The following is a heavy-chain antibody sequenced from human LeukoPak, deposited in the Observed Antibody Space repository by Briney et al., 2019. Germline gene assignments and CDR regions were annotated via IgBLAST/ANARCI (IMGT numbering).Heavy chain of an antibody. V-gene: IGHV3-9*01. CDR3: ARDAWRRAFNYGMDV. D-gene: IGHD5-12*01. J-gene: IGHJ6*02. CDR1: GFTFDDYA. CDR2: TSWSSGNI. Sequence: GRPLRLSCAASGFTFDDYAMHWVRQAPGKGLEWVAGTSWSSGNIGYADSVKGRFTISRDNAENSLHLQMNSLRTEDTALYFCARDAWRRAFNYGMDVWGQGTTVAVSS.